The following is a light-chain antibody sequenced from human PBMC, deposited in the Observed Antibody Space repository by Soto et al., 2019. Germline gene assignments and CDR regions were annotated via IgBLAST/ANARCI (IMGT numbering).Light chain of an antibody. CDR2: GAS. CDR1: QDISSY. J-gene: IGKJ3*01. CDR3: QQHNSYAIFT. V-gene: IGKV1-9*01. Sequence: DIQLTQSPSFLSASVGDRVTITCRASQDISSYLAWYQQKPGKAPKLLIFGASTLQSGVPARFSGSGSGTEFTLTISSLQPEDFATYYCQQHNSYAIFTFGPGTKVDI.